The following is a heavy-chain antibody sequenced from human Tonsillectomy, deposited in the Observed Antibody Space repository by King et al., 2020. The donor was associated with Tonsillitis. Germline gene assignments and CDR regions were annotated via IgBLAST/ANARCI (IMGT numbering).Heavy chain of an antibody. V-gene: IGHV3-30*18. CDR3: AKASLYSSSSDPDL. CDR1: GFTFSSYG. CDR2: ISYDVSNE. D-gene: IGHD6-13*01. J-gene: IGHJ5*02. Sequence: VQLVESGGGVVQPGRSLRLSCAASGFTFSSYGMHWVRQAPGKGLEWVAVISYDVSNEYYADSVKGRFTISRDNSKDTLYLQLNSLKPEDTAVYYCAKASLYSSSSDPDLWGQGTLVSLSS.